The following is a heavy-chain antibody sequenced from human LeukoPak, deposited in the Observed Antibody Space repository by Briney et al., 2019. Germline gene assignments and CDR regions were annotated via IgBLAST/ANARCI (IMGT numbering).Heavy chain of an antibody. Sequence: ASVKVSCKASGYTFTGSYMHWVRQAPGQGLEWMGWINPNSGGTNYAQKFQGRVTMTGDTSISTAYMELSRLRSDDTAVYYCARSNVVRGVLSELLNAFDIWGQGTMVTVSS. J-gene: IGHJ3*02. CDR2: INPNSGGT. D-gene: IGHD3-10*01. V-gene: IGHV1-2*02. CDR3: ARSNVVRGVLSELLNAFDI. CDR1: GYTFTGSY.